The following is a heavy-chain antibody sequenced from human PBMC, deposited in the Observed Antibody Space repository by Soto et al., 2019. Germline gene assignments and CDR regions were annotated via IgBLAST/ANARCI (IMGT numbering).Heavy chain of an antibody. CDR3: ARHGYSGSRGYEFYYYYYYMDV. J-gene: IGHJ6*03. D-gene: IGHD5-12*01. V-gene: IGHV4-39*01. Sequence: SETLSLTCTVSGGSISSSSYYWGWIRQPPGKGLEWIGSIYYSGSTYYNPSLKSRVTISVDTSKNQFSLKLSSVTAADTAVYYCARHGYSGSRGYEFYYYYYYMDVWGKGTTVTVSS. CDR2: IYYSGST. CDR1: GGSISSSSYY.